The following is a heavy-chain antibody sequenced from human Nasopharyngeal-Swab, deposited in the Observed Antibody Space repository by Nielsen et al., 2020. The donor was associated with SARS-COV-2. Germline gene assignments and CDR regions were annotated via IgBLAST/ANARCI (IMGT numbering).Heavy chain of an antibody. CDR1: GGPISSYY. V-gene: IGHV4-59*01. CDR2: IYYSGST. J-gene: IGHJ4*02. D-gene: IGHD5-18*01. Sequence: SKTLSLTCTVSGGPISSYYWSWIRQPPGKGLEWIGNIYYSGSTNYNPSLKSRVTISADTSKKQFSLNLSSVTAADTAVYYCARDGPYVGYAFDDWGQGTLVTVSS. CDR3: ARDGPYVGYAFDD.